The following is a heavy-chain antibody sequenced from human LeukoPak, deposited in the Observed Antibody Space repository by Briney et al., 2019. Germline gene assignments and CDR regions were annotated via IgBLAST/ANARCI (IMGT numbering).Heavy chain of an antibody. V-gene: IGHV1-18*01. CDR2: ITTYGGST. CDR3: ARGYDYGDYVGDFDY. D-gene: IGHD4-17*01. Sequence: GSLKVSCNASGYTFTSYPIRWVRQAPGQGLESMPGITTYGGSTKYAQTLQGRATRTTDTPTSTVYMDPNGLRPDDTAVYHCARGYDYGDYVGDFDYSSQGTLLTVSS. CDR1: GYTFTSYP. J-gene: IGHJ4*02.